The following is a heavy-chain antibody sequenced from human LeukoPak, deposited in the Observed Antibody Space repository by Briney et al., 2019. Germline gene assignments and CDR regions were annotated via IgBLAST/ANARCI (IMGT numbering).Heavy chain of an antibody. J-gene: IGHJ6*02. D-gene: IGHD3-10*01. Sequence: GSLRLSCAASGFTFSSYAMSWVRQAPGKGLDWVATISDSGDNTYYADSVEGRFTISRDNSKNTLYLQMNSLRDEDTAIYYCAKVPYSDYGSGRPPFMDAWGQGTTVANSS. V-gene: IGHV3-23*01. CDR1: GFTFSSYA. CDR2: ISDSGDNT. CDR3: AKVPYSDYGSGRPPFMDA.